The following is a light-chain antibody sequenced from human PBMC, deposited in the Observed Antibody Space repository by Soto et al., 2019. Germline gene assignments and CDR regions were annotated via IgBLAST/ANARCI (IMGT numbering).Light chain of an antibody. CDR3: AAWDDSLSGVV. V-gene: IGLV1-47*01. J-gene: IGLJ2*01. Sequence: QSVLTQPPSASGTPGHRVTISCSGSSSNIGSNYVYWHQQLPGTATKLLIYRNNQRPSGVPDRFSGSKSGTSASLAISGLRSEDEADYYCAAWDDSLSGVVFGGGTQLTVL. CDR2: RNN. CDR1: SSNIGSNY.